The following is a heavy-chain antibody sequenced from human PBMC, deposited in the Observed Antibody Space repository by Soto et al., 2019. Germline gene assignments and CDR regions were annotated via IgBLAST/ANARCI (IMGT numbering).Heavy chain of an antibody. Sequence: GGSLRLSCTASGFSFGDYAMSWFRQAPGKGLEWVGFIRSKAYGGTTEYAASVKGRFTISRDDSKSIAYLQMNSLKTEDTAVYYCRVLRYFDWLLEVYYFDYWGQGT. CDR2: IRSKAYGGTT. J-gene: IGHJ4*02. CDR1: GFSFGDYA. CDR3: RVLRYFDWLLEVYYFDY. V-gene: IGHV3-49*03. D-gene: IGHD3-9*01.